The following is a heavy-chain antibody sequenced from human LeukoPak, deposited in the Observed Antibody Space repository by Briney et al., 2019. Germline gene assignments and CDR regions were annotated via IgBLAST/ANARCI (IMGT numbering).Heavy chain of an antibody. Sequence: ASVKVSCKSSGYTFSSYGISWVRQAPGQGLEWMGCVSAYADDTNYVQKFQGRVTMTTDTSTSTAYMELRSLRSDDTAVYYCARDCIGCHGFDYWGQGTLVTVSS. CDR1: GYTFSSYG. CDR2: VSAYADDT. CDR3: ARDCIGCHGFDY. V-gene: IGHV1-18*01. D-gene: IGHD2-15*01. J-gene: IGHJ4*02.